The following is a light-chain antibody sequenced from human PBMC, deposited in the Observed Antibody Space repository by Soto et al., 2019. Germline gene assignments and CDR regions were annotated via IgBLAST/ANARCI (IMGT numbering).Light chain of an antibody. CDR3: SSYAGSNNVV. CDR2: EVS. J-gene: IGLJ2*01. Sequence: QYALTQPPSASGSPGQSVTISCTGTSSDVGGYNYVSWYQQHPGKAPKLMIYEVSKRPSGVPDRLSGSKSGNTASLTISGLQAEDEADYYCSSYAGSNNVVFGGGTKLTVL. CDR1: SSDVGGYNY. V-gene: IGLV2-8*01.